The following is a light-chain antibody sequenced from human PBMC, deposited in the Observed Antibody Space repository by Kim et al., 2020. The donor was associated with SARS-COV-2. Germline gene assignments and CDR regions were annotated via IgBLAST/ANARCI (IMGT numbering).Light chain of an antibody. V-gene: IGKV3-11*01. CDR3: QQRSNWFT. Sequence: LALYPGERATLSCRASQSVSSYLAWYQQKPGQAPRLLIYDASNRATGIPARLSGSGSGTDFTLTISSLEPEDFAVYYCQQRSNWFTFGGGTKVEI. CDR1: QSVSSY. CDR2: DAS. J-gene: IGKJ4*01.